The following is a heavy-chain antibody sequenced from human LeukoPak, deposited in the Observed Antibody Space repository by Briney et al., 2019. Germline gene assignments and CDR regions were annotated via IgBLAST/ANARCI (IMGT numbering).Heavy chain of an antibody. V-gene: IGHV3-23*01. CDR3: VKDYSTIAAAANPLFDY. CDR1: GFTFSSYA. CDR2: ITGSGDTA. Sequence: GGSPRLSCAASGFTFSSYAVTWVRQAPGKGQEWVSSITGSGDTAFYEDSVKGRLTISRDNSKNILYLQMHRLRVEDTAVYYCVKDYSTIAAAANPLFDYWGQGALVTVSS. D-gene: IGHD6-25*01. J-gene: IGHJ4*02.